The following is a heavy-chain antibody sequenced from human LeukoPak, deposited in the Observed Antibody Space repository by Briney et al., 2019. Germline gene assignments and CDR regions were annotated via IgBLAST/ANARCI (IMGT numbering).Heavy chain of an antibody. Sequence: SETLSLACTVSGGSISSSSCYWGGIRQHPGKGLEWIGSIYYSGSTYYNPSLKSRVTISVDTSKNQFSLKLSSVTAADTAVYYCAIRYSGSYSQYCYYYMDVWGKGTTVTVSS. CDR3: AIRYSGSYSQYCYYYMDV. D-gene: IGHD1-26*01. V-gene: IGHV4-39*01. CDR2: IYYSGST. J-gene: IGHJ6*03. CDR1: GGSISSSSCY.